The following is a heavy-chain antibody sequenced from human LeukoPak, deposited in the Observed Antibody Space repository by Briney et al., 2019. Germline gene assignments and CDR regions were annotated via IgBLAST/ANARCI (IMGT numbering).Heavy chain of an antibody. CDR3: ARHKYQLLQTAPDKTLFDP. D-gene: IGHD2-2*01. J-gene: IGHJ5*02. CDR1: GGSISSSSYY. Sequence: PSETLSLTCTLSGGSISSSSYYWGWIRQPPGQGLEWIGSIYYSGSTYYNPSLKSRVTISVDMSKNQVSLKLSTVTAADTAVYCCARHKYQLLQTAPDKTLFDPWGQGTLVTVSS. CDR2: IYYSGST. V-gene: IGHV4-39*01.